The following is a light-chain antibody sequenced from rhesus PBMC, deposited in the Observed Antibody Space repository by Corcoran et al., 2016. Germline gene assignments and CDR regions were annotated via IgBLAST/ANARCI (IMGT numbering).Light chain of an antibody. J-gene: IGKJ2*01. CDR3: LQILQTPYS. V-gene: IGKV2-78*01. CDR2: LGS. CDR1: QSLLDSDGYTH. Sequence: DIVMTQTPLSLPVTPGEPASISCRSSQSLLDSDGYTHLHWYLQTPGQSPQLLIFLGSNRASGVPERFRGCGSGTDFTLKISRVEAEDVGIYYCLQILQTPYSFGQGTKVEIK.